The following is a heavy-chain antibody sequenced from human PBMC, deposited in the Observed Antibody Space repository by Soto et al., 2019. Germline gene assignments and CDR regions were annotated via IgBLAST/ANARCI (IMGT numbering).Heavy chain of an antibody. Sequence: QVQLQESGPGLMKPSETLSLTCTVSGGSISSYYWSWIRQPPGKGLEWIGYISYSGSTNYNPSLKSRVTISVDTSKNQFSLNLSSVTAADTAVYYCARGSTSCYGRCFDYWGQGTLVTVSS. D-gene: IGHD2-2*01. CDR2: ISYSGST. V-gene: IGHV4-59*01. CDR1: GGSISSYY. J-gene: IGHJ4*02. CDR3: ARGSTSCYGRCFDY.